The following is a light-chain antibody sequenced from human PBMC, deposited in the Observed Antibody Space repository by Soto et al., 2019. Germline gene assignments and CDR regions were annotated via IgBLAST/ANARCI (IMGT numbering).Light chain of an antibody. CDR1: SSDVGGYIF. V-gene: IGLV2-8*01. CDR2: DVN. CDR3: VSYAGGTYV. Sequence: QSLLTQPPSASVSPGQSVTISCAGTSSDVGGYIFVSWYQQRPGKAPKLMIYDVNKRPSGVPDRFSGSKSDNTASLTVSGLQAEDEADYYCVSYAGGTYVFGTGTKVTVL. J-gene: IGLJ1*01.